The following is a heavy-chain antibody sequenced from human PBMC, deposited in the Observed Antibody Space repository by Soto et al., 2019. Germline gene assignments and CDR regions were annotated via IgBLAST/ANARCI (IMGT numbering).Heavy chain of an antibody. J-gene: IGHJ4*02. D-gene: IGHD6-13*01. CDR3: ARWGGYSNTYYVSDY. CDR1: GYAFTNYG. CDR2: ISAYNGKT. Sequence: QVQLVQSGAEVKRTGASVKVSCKASGYAFTNYGITWVRQAPGQGLEWMGWISAYNGKTNFAQKFRDRVTMTTDTSTSTAYMDLRSLRSDDTAVYYCARWGGYSNTYYVSDYWGQGTLVTVSS. V-gene: IGHV1-18*01.